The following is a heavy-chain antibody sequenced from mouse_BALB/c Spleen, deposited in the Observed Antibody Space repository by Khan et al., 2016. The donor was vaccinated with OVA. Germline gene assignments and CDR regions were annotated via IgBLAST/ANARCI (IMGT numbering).Heavy chain of an antibody. CDR3: ARRARTIN. J-gene: IGHJ2*01. CDR2: INSNGGST. Sequence: EVELVESGGGLVQPGGSLKLSCAASGFTFSSYGMSWVRQTPDKRLELVATINSNGGSTYYPDSVKGRFTISRDNAKNTLYLQMSSLKSEDTAMYYCARRARTINWGQGTTLTVSS. V-gene: IGHV5-6-3*01. D-gene: IGHD3-3*01. CDR1: GFTFSSYG.